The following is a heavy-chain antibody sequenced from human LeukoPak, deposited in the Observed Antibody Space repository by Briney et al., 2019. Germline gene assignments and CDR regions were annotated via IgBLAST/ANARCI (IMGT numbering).Heavy chain of an antibody. V-gene: IGHV1-2*02. CDR1: GYTFTGYY. CDR2: INPNSGGT. CDR3: AKDLTYRISRLVEYCSSTSCYMEGAFDI. Sequence: ASVKVSCKASGYTFTGYYMHWVRQAPGQGLEWMGWINPNSGGTNYAQKFQGRVTMTRDTSISTAYMELSRLRSDDTAVYYCAKDLTYRISRLVEYCSSTSCYMEGAFDIWGQGTMVTLSS. D-gene: IGHD2-2*02. J-gene: IGHJ3*02.